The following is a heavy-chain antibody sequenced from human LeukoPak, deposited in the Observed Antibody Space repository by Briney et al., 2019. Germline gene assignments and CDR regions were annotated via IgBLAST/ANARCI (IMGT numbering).Heavy chain of an antibody. CDR2: ISYDGSNT. CDR3: ARVTITIFGDIDY. V-gene: IGHV3-30-3*01. CDR1: GFTFSSYA. Sequence: PGGSLRLSCAASGFTFSSYAMHWVRQAPGKGLEWVAVISYDGSNTYYADSVKDRFTISRDNSKNTLYLQMNSLRAEDTAVYYCARVTITIFGDIDYWGKGPLVSVSS. J-gene: IGHJ4*02. D-gene: IGHD3-3*01.